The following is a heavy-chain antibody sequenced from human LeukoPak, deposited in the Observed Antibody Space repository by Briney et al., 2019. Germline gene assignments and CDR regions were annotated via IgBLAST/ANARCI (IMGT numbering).Heavy chain of an antibody. Sequence: PSETLSLTCAVYGGSFSGYYWSWIRQPPGKGLEWIGEINHSGSTNYNPSLKSRVTISVDTSKNQFSLKLSSVTAADTAVYYCARGRGIIPAASRMDVWGKGTTVTVSS. CDR1: GGSFSGYY. D-gene: IGHD2-2*01. CDR3: ARGRGIIPAASRMDV. CDR2: INHSGST. V-gene: IGHV4-34*01. J-gene: IGHJ6*04.